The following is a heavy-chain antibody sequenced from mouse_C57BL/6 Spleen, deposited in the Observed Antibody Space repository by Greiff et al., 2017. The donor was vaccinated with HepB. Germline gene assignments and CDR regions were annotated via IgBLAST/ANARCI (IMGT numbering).Heavy chain of an antibody. V-gene: IGHV1-26*01. CDR1: GYTFTDYY. Sequence: EVQLQQSGPELVKPGASVKISCKASGYTFTDYYMHWVKQSHGKSLEWIGDINPNNGGTSYNQKFKGKATLTVDKSSSTAYMELRSLTSEDSAVYYCAIEGGNPAWFAYWGQGTLVTVSA. CDR3: AIEGGNPAWFAY. J-gene: IGHJ3*01. D-gene: IGHD1-1*02. CDR2: INPNNGGT.